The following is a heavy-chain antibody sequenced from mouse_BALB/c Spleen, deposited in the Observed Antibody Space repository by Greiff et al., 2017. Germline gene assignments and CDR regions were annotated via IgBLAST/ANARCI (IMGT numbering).Heavy chain of an antibody. D-gene: IGHD2-14*01. CDR3: ARDRYDPAY. CDR2: IDPANGNT. J-gene: IGHJ3*01. V-gene: IGHV14-3*02. Sequence: EVKLVESGAELVKPGASVKLSCTASGFNIKDTYMHWVKQRPEQGLEWIGRIDPANGNTIYDPKFQGKASITADTSSNTAYLQLSSLTSEDTAVYYCARDRYDPAYWGQGTLVTVSA. CDR1: GFNIKDTY.